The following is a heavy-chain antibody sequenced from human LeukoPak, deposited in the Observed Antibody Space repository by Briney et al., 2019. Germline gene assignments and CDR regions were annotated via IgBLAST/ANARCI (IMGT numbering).Heavy chain of an antibody. J-gene: IGHJ6*03. Sequence: SVKVSCKASGGTFSSYAISWVRQAPGQGLEWMGGIIPIFGTANYAQKFQGRVTITTDESTSTAYMELSSLRSDDTAVYYCARQYLGEGNSAYYYYMDVWGKGTTVTVSS. D-gene: IGHD4-23*01. V-gene: IGHV1-69*05. CDR2: IIPIFGTA. CDR3: ARQYLGEGNSAYYYYMDV. CDR1: GGTFSSYA.